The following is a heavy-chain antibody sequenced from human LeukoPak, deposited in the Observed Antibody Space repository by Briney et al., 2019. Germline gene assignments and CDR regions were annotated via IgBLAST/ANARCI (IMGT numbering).Heavy chain of an antibody. D-gene: IGHD3-10*02. V-gene: IGHV3-23*01. Sequence: QPGGSLRLSCAASGFTFSSYAMSWGRQAPGKGLEWVSVISGSGRSTYYADSVKGRFTISRDNSKSTLYLQMISLKTELSAVYCYGKGGLCGELSKYYFDYGGQGTLVTVSS. J-gene: IGHJ4*02. CDR2: ISGSGRST. CDR1: GFTFSSYA. CDR3: GKGGLCGELSKYYFDY.